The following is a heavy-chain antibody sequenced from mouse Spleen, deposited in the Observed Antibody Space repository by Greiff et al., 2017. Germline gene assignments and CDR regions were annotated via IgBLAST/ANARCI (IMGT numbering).Heavy chain of an antibody. Sequence: QVQLQQPGAELVRPGTSVKLSCKASGYTFTSYWMHWVKQRPGQGLEWIGVIDPSDSYTNYNQKFKGKATLTVDTSSSTAYMQLSSLTSEDSAVYYCAREGIITTVVATRYYFDDWGQGTTLTVSS. J-gene: IGHJ2*01. CDR3: AREGIITTVVATRYYFDD. V-gene: IGHV1-59*01. CDR1: GYTFTSYW. CDR2: IDPSDSYT. D-gene: IGHD1-1*01.